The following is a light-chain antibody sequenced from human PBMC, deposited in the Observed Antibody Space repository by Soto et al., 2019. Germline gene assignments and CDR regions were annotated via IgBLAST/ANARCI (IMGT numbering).Light chain of an antibody. CDR1: QSVSTN. J-gene: IGKJ1*01. CDR3: QQYNNWPWT. V-gene: IGKV3-15*01. CDR2: GAP. Sequence: EIVLTQSPGTLSLSPGERVTLYCGASQSVSTNYVAWYQQKPGQAPRLLIHGAPTRATGFPARFSGSGSGTDFTLTISSLQSEDFAIYYCQQYNNWPWTFGQGTKVDIK.